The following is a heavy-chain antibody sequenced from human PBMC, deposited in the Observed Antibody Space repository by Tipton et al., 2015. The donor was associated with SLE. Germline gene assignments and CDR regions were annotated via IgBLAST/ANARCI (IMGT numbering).Heavy chain of an antibody. D-gene: IGHD3-22*01. Sequence: SLRLSCAASGFTFSTYWMSWVRQAPGKGLEWVANIKQDGSEKYYVDSVKGRFTISRDNSKNTLFLQMNSLRAEDTAVYYCARDSGYHYYFDYWGQGTLVTVSS. J-gene: IGHJ4*02. CDR1: GFTFSTYW. CDR2: IKQDGSEK. CDR3: ARDSGYHYYFDY. V-gene: IGHV3-7*03.